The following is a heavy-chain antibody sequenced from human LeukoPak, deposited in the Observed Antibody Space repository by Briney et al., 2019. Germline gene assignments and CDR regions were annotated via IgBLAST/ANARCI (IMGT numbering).Heavy chain of an antibody. V-gene: IGHV1-69*04. J-gene: IGHJ3*02. CDR2: IIPILDTP. CDR3: ARDRDIVVVPAANHAFDI. Sequence: ASVKVSCKASGGTFSSYAINWVRQAPGQGLEWMGRIIPILDTPNYAQKFQGRVTITADKSTSTAYMELSSLRSEDTAVYYCARDRDIVVVPAANHAFDIWGQGTMVTVSS. D-gene: IGHD2-2*01. CDR1: GGTFSSYA.